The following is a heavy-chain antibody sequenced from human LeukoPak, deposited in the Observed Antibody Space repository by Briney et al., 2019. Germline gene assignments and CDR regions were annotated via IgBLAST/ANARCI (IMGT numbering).Heavy chain of an antibody. Sequence: GGSLRLSCAASEFSVGSNYMTWVRQAPGKGLEWVSLIYSGGSTYYADSVKGRFTISRDNSKNTLYLQMNSLRAEDTAVYYCARDRSPGNFDYWGQGTLVTVSS. CDR2: IYSGGST. CDR1: EFSVGSNY. CDR3: ARDRSPGNFDY. V-gene: IGHV3-66*01. D-gene: IGHD3-10*01. J-gene: IGHJ4*02.